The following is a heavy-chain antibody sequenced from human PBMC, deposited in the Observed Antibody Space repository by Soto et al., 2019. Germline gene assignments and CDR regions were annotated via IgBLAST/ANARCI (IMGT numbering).Heavy chain of an antibody. CDR1: GFTFSSYA. Sequence: VGSLRLSCAVSGFTFSSYAMSWVRQAPGKGLEWVSAISGSGGSTYYADSVKGRFTISRDNSKNTLYLQMNSLRAEDTAVYYLWEGLIGPPAPMVWGVNAWVAWVEPWGQGTLVTVSS. D-gene: IGHD3-10*01. V-gene: IGHV3-23*01. CDR2: ISGSGGST. J-gene: IGHJ5*02. CDR3: WEGLIGPPAPMVWGVNAWVAWVEP.